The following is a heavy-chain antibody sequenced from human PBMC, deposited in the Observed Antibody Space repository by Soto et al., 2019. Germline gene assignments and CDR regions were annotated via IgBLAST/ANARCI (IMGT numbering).Heavy chain of an antibody. J-gene: IGHJ4*02. V-gene: IGHV1-8*01. Sequence: QVQLVQSGAEVKKPGTSVKVYCKASGYTFTNYDINWVRQATGQGLEWLGWMNPSSGNTGYSQKVQGRVTMTRDTSISTAYMELSNLRSEDTAMYFCARGWEVLGATLDSWGQGTLVTVSS. D-gene: IGHD1-26*01. CDR1: GYTFTNYD. CDR2: MNPSSGNT. CDR3: ARGWEVLGATLDS.